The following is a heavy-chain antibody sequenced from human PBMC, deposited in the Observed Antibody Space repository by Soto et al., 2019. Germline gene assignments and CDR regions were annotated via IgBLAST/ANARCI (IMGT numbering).Heavy chain of an antibody. CDR1: GGSISSSNW. CDR2: INHSGST. Sequence: TSETLSLTCAVSGGSISSSNWWSWIRQPPGKGLEWIGEINHSGSTNYNPSLKSRVTISVDTSKNQFSLKLSSVTAADTAVYYCARADGSGTYYFDYWGQGTLVTVSS. J-gene: IGHJ4*02. D-gene: IGHD3-10*01. CDR3: ARADGSGTYYFDY. V-gene: IGHV4-4*02.